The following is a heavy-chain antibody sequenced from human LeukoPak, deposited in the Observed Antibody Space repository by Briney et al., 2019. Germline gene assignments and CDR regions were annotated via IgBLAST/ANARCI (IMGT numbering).Heavy chain of an antibody. CDR2: ISAYNGNT. D-gene: IGHD1-26*01. CDR1: SYTFMNYG. V-gene: IGHV1-18*04. J-gene: IGHJ4*02. CDR3: ARDSGNYYSPSDY. Sequence: ASVKVSCKASSYTFMNYGIIWVRQAHGQGLEWMGWISAYNGNTNFAQKLQDRVTMTTDTSTTTAYMELRSLRSDDTAVYYCARDSGNYYSPSDYWGQGTLVTVSS.